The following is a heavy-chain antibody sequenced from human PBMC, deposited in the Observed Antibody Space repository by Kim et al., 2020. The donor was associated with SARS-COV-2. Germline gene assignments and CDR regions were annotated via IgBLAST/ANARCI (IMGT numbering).Heavy chain of an antibody. CDR2: IYYSGST. V-gene: IGHV4-31*03. CDR1: GGSISSGGYY. D-gene: IGHD3-22*01. J-gene: IGHJ3*02. Sequence: SETLSLTCTVSGGSISSGGYYWNWIRQHPGKGLQWIGYIYYSGSTNYNPSLKSRVTISVDTSKNQFSLKLSSVTAADTAVYYCAVSIDWEYYSDSGGPYQAFAIWGQGTMVTVSS. CDR3: AVSIDWEYYSDSGGPYQAFAI.